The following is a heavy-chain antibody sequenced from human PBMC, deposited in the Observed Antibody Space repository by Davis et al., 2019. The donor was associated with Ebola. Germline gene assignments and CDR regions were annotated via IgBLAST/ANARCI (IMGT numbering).Heavy chain of an antibody. CDR3: AIDRSGSSADVFET. Sequence: GESLKISCATSGFIVSSTYMSWVRQTPGKGLEWVSLINSGGGTKSADSVKGRFIISRDNSKNTMYLQMNNLRAEDTAVYYCAIDRSGSSADVFETWGQGTMVTVSS. CDR2: INSGGGT. CDR1: GFIVSSTY. D-gene: IGHD3-3*01. V-gene: IGHV3-66*01. J-gene: IGHJ3*02.